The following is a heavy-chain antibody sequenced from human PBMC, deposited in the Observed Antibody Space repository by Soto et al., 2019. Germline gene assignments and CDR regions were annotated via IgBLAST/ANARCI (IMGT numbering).Heavy chain of an antibody. Sequence: GGSLRLSCAASGFTFSSNTMSWVRQAPGKGLEWVSSILGSGAATYYADSVKGRFTISRDNTKNTLSLQMNSLRADDAAVYYCARRVTYCSSGTCYPYFDSWGQGTLVTVSS. D-gene: IGHD2-15*01. J-gene: IGHJ4*02. CDR1: GFTFSSNT. CDR2: ILGSGAAT. CDR3: ARRVTYCSSGTCYPYFDS. V-gene: IGHV3-23*01.